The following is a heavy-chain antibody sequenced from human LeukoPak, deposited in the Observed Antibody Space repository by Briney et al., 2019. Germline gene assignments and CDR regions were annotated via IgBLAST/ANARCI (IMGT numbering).Heavy chain of an antibody. V-gene: IGHV4-59*01. Sequence: SEILSLTCTVSGGSISSYYWSWIRQPPGKGLEWIGYIYYSGSTNYNPSLKSRVTISVDTSKNQFSLKLSSVTAADTAVYYCARIEDYGGNSVNYWGQGTLVTVSS. D-gene: IGHD4-23*01. CDR2: IYYSGST. CDR3: ARIEDYGGNSVNY. J-gene: IGHJ4*02. CDR1: GGSISSYY.